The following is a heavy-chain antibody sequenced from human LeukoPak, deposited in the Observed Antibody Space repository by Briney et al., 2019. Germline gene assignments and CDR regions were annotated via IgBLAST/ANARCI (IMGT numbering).Heavy chain of an antibody. CDR3: ARLVVVVAATFDY. J-gene: IGHJ4*02. CDR1: GYTFTGYY. V-gene: IGHV1-2*02. Sequence: ALVKVSCKASGYTFTGYYMHWVRQAPGQGLEWMGWINPNSGGTNYAQKFQGRVTMTRDTSISTAYMELSRLRSDDTAVYYCARLVVVVAATFDYWGQGTLVTVSS. D-gene: IGHD2-15*01. CDR2: INPNSGGT.